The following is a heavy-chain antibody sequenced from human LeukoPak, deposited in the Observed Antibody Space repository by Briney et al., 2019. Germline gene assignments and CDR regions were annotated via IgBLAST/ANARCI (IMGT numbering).Heavy chain of an antibody. Sequence: AGGSLRLSCAASGFTFSSYAMSWVRQAPGKGLEWVSAISGSGGSTYYADSVKGRFTISRDNSKNTLYLQMNSLRAEDTAVYYCAKHLTATRVHWFDPWGQGTLVTVSS. CDR2: ISGSGGST. V-gene: IGHV3-23*01. D-gene: IGHD4-11*01. J-gene: IGHJ5*02. CDR1: GFTFSSYA. CDR3: AKHLTATRVHWFDP.